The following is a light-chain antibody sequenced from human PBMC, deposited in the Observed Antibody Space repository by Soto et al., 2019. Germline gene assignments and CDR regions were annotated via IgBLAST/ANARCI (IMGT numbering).Light chain of an antibody. CDR3: QAYDNSLSGSKI. Sequence: QSVLTQPPSVSGAPGQRVTISCTGSSSNIGANYDVHWYQQLPGTAPKLLIYGNSNRPSGVPDRFSGSKSGTSASLAITGRQAEDEADYYCQAYDNSLSGSKIFGGGTKLTVL. J-gene: IGLJ2*01. V-gene: IGLV1-40*01. CDR1: SSNIGANYD. CDR2: GNS.